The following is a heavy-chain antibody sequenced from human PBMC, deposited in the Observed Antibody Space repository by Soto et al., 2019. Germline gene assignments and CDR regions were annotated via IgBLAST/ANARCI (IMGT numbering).Heavy chain of an antibody. CDR3: ARVPAGYDAFDI. Sequence: ASVKVSCKATGYTFTSYGISWVRQAPGQGLEGVGWISAYNGNTNYAQKLQGRVTMTTDTSTCTAYMELKSLRSDDTALYYCARVPAGYDAFDIWGQGTMVTVSS. CDR1: GYTFTSYG. D-gene: IGHD6-25*01. CDR2: ISAYNGNT. V-gene: IGHV1-18*01. J-gene: IGHJ3*02.